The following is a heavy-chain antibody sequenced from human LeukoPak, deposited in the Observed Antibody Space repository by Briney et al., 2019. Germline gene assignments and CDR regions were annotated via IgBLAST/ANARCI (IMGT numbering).Heavy chain of an antibody. CDR3: AKAPITIPYQGPLEY. Sequence: GGSLRLSCAASGFTFSSSAMSWVRQAPGKGLEWVAAISDTGRLSYCADSVKGRFTISRDNSKNTLYLQMNSLRAEDTAVYYCAKAPITIPYQGPLEYWGQGTLVTVSS. CDR2: ISDTGRLS. D-gene: IGHD3-3*01. J-gene: IGHJ4*02. CDR1: GFTFSSSA. V-gene: IGHV3-23*01.